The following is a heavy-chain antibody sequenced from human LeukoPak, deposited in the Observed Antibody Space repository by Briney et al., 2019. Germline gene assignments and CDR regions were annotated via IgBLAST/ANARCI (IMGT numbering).Heavy chain of an antibody. Sequence: GGSLRLSCAASGFTVSSNYMSWVRQAPGKGLEWVSVIYSGGSTYYADSVKGRFTISRDNSKNTLYLQTNSLRAEDTAVYYCARGILWFGESIDAFDIWGQGTMVTVSS. CDR1: GFTVSSNY. J-gene: IGHJ3*02. D-gene: IGHD3-10*01. CDR3: ARGILWFGESIDAFDI. V-gene: IGHV3-66*01. CDR2: IYSGGST.